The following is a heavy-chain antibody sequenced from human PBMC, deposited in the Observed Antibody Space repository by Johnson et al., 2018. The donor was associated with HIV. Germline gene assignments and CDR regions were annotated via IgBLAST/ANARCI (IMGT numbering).Heavy chain of an antibody. CDR2: IWYDGSNK. J-gene: IGHJ3*02. V-gene: IGHV3-33*06. D-gene: IGHD6-13*01. Sequence: QVQLVESGGGLVQPGGSLRLSCAASGFTFSSYGMHWVRQAPGKGLEWVAVIWYDGSNKYYADSVTGRFTISRDNSKNTLYLQMNSLRAEDTAVYYCAKGYSSSWYVAFDIWGQGAMVTVSS. CDR1: GFTFSSYG. CDR3: AKGYSSSWYVAFDI.